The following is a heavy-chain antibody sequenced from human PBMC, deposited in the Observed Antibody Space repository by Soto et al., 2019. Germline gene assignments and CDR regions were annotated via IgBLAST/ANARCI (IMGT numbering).Heavy chain of an antibody. Sequence: SETLSLTCAVSGYSISSGYYWIWIRQTPGKGLEWIGSIHHSEKSYNNPSLRSRVTMSLDTSKNQFSPRLTSVTVADTGVYYCARGGGGSQFLWFGPWGQGILVTVSS. CDR2: IHHSEKS. D-gene: IGHD2-15*01. J-gene: IGHJ5*02. V-gene: IGHV4-38-2*01. CDR1: GYSISSGYY. CDR3: ARGGGGSQFLWFGP.